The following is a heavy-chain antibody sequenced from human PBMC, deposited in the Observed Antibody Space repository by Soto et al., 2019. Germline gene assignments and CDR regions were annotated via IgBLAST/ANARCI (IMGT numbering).Heavy chain of an antibody. D-gene: IGHD2-15*01. V-gene: IGHV4-31*03. Sequence: PSETLSLTCTVSGGSISSGGYYWSWIRQHPGKGLEWIGYIYYSGSTYYNPSLKSRVTISVDTSKNQFSLKLSSVTAEDTAVYYCSGCSGGACHQNYGMDVWGQGTTVTVSS. CDR2: IYYSGST. CDR3: SGCSGGACHQNYGMDV. J-gene: IGHJ6*02. CDR1: GGSISSGGYY.